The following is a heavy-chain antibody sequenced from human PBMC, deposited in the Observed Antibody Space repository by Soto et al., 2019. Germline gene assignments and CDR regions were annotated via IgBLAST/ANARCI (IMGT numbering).Heavy chain of an antibody. V-gene: IGHV1-46*01. CDR2: INPSGGST. D-gene: IGHD6-13*01. J-gene: IGHJ6*02. Sequence: ASVKVSCKASGYTFTSYYMHWVRQAPAQGLEWMGIINPSGGSTSYAQKFQGRVTMTRDTSTSTVYMELSSLRSEDTAVYYCARDRVAAAGTYYYYGMDVWGQGTTVTVSS. CDR3: ARDRVAAAGTYYYYGMDV. CDR1: GYTFTSYY.